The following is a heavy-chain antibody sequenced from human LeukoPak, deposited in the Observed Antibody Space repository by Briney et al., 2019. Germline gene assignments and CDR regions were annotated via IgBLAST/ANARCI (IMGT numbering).Heavy chain of an antibody. CDR1: GGSFSGYY. V-gene: IGHV4-34*01. CDR3: GRQPLRYFDWTRTFDY. J-gene: IGHJ4*02. D-gene: IGHD3-9*01. CDR2: INHSGST. Sequence: SETLSLTCAVYGGSFSGYYWSWIRQPPGKGLEWIGEINHSGSTNYNPSLKSRVTISVDTSKNQFSLKLSSVTAADTAVYYCGRQPLRYFDWTRTFDYWGQGTPVTVSS.